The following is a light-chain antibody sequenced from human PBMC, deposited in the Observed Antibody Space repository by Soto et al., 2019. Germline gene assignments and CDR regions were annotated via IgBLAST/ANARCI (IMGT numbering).Light chain of an antibody. CDR3: KKYNSYSWT. J-gene: IGKJ1*01. CDR2: DAS. Sequence: XIQMTQSPSTLAASVGDIVTITGRSSQTITRWMACYQQKPGKAPTIMIYDASTFESGVTPRFSGSRSGTEFTLPIRTMQPDDFATYYCKKYNSYSWT. V-gene: IGKV1-5*01. CDR1: QTITRW.